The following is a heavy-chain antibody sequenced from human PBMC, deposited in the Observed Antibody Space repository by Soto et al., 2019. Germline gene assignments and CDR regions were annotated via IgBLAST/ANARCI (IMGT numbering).Heavy chain of an antibody. D-gene: IGHD2-8*01. CDR3: ARSGAYCTSITCLFDSF. CDR2: ISAYNGDT. V-gene: IGHV1-18*01. CDR1: GYAFTSYG. Sequence: ASVKVSCKASGYAFTSYGYAWVRQAPGQGLEWMGWISAYNGDTNYAQKFQDRVTLTTDTSTTTVHMELRNLGSDDTAVYYCARSGAYCTSITCLFDSFWGLGTLVTVSS. J-gene: IGHJ4*02.